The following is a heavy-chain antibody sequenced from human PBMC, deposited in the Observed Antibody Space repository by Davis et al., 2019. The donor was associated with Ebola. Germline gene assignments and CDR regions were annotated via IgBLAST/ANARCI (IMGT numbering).Heavy chain of an antibody. CDR2: INAGNGNT. V-gene: IGHV1-3*01. CDR1: GYTFTSYA. D-gene: IGHD6-19*01. CDR3: ARGIAVLTNWFDP. Sequence: AASVKVSCKASGYTFTSYAMHWVCQAPGQRLEWMGWINAGNGNTKYSQKFQGRVTITRDTSASTAYMELSSLRSEDTAVYYCARGIAVLTNWFDPWGQGTLVTVSS. J-gene: IGHJ5*02.